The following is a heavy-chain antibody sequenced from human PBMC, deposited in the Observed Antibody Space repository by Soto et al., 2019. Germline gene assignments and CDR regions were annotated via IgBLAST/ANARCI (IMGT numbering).Heavy chain of an antibody. V-gene: IGHV3-30-3*01. CDR2: ISYDGRNK. CDR1: GFTFSSYA. Sequence: QVQLVESGGGVVQPGRSLRLSCAASGFTFSSYAMHWVRQAPGKGLEWVAVISYDGRNKYYADSVKGRFTISRDNSKNTLYLEMNSLRAEDTVVYYCAGVSKDSRSWTPGVWVQGTLVSVSS. J-gene: IGHJ4*02. CDR3: AGVSKDSRSWTPGV. D-gene: IGHD6-13*01.